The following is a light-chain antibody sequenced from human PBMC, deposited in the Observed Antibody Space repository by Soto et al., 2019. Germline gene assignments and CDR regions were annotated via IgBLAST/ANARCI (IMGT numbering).Light chain of an antibody. CDR2: EVS. CDR3: SSYGGSNTVV. CDR1: SSDVGGYNS. V-gene: IGLV2-8*01. Sequence: QSVLTQPPSASGSPGQSVTISCTGTSSDVGGYNSVSWYQQHPGKAPKLMIYEVSKWPSGVPDRFSGSKSGNTASLTVSGLQAEDEADYYCSSYGGSNTVVFGGGTQLTVL. J-gene: IGLJ2*01.